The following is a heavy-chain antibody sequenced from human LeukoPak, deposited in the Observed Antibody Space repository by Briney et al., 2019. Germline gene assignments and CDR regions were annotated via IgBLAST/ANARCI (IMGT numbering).Heavy chain of an antibody. J-gene: IGHJ4*02. Sequence: ASVKVSCKASGGTFSSYAISWVRQAPGQGLEWMGGIIPIFGTANYAQKFQGRVTITADKSTSTAYMELSSLRSEDTAVYYCVIPVYGDYAPLGYWGQGTLVTVSS. D-gene: IGHD4-17*01. V-gene: IGHV1-69*06. CDR3: VIPVYGDYAPLGY. CDR1: GGTFSSYA. CDR2: IIPIFGTA.